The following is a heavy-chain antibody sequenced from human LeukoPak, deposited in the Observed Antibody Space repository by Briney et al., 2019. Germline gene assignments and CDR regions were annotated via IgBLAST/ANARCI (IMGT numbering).Heavy chain of an antibody. Sequence: ASVKVSCKASGYTFTGYYMHWVRQAPGQGLEWMGWINPNSGGTNYAQKFQGRVTMTRDTSISTAYMELSRLRSDDTAVYYCARVRGYCSSTSCYSRYWFDPWGQGTRVTVSS. CDR1: GYTFTGYY. V-gene: IGHV1-2*02. J-gene: IGHJ5*02. CDR3: ARVRGYCSSTSCYSRYWFDP. CDR2: INPNSGGT. D-gene: IGHD2-2*01.